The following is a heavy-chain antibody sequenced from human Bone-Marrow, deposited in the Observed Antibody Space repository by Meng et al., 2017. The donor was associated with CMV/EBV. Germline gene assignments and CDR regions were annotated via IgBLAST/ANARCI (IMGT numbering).Heavy chain of an antibody. D-gene: IGHD5-24*01. J-gene: IGHJ4*02. V-gene: IGHV1-69*05. CDR3: EARETLFDY. Sequence: SVKVSCKASGGTFSSYAISWVRQAPGQGLEWMGGIIPMFRTASYAQKFQGRVSITTDKSSNTAYMELRSLTFEDTAVYYCEARETLFDYCGQGTLVTVSS. CDR2: IIPMFRTA. CDR1: GGTFSSYA.